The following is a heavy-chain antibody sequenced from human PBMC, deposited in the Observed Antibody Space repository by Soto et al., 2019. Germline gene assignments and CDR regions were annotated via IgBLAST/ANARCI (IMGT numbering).Heavy chain of an antibody. Sequence: PGGSRRLACLASGFSLTNSGMVWVRQAPGKGREWISYISRSHSAIYYADSVKGRFTMSRDNAKNSIFLQMNSLTDEDRAVYYSATEGPNGYIPYYIDTWGQGVPVTVSS. CDR2: ISRSHSAI. V-gene: IGHV3-48*02. J-gene: IGHJ5*02. CDR3: ATEGPNGYIPYYIDT. CDR1: GFSLTNSG. D-gene: IGHD1-26*01.